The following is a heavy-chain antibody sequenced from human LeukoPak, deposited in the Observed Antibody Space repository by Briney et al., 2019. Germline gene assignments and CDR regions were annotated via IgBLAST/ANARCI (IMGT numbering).Heavy chain of an antibody. J-gene: IGHJ4*02. CDR1: GFTFSSYE. Sequence: GGSLRLSCAASGFTFSSYEMNWVRQAPGKGLEWVSYISSSGSTIYYADSVKGRFTISRDNAKNSLYLQMNSLRPEDTAVYYCARDIYGGSSYFDYWGQGTLVTVSS. CDR2: ISSSGSTI. V-gene: IGHV3-48*03. D-gene: IGHD6-6*01. CDR3: ARDIYGGSSYFDY.